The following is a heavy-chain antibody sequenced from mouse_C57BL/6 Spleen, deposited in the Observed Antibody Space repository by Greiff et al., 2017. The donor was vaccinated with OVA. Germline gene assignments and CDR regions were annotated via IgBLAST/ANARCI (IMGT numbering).Heavy chain of an antibody. D-gene: IGHD2-5*01. Sequence: QVQLKQSGPELVKPGASVKISCKASGYAFSSSWMNWVKQRPGKGLEWIGRIYPGDGDTNYNGKFKGKATLTADKSSSTACMQLSSLTSEDSAVYFCARSYYSNYPYFDYWGQGTTLTVSS. CDR3: ARSYYSNYPYFDY. V-gene: IGHV1-82*01. CDR1: GYAFSSSW. J-gene: IGHJ2*01. CDR2: IYPGDGDT.